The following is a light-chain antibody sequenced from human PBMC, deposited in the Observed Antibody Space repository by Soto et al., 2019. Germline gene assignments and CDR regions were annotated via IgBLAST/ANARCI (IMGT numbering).Light chain of an antibody. CDR1: QSVSSSF. CDR2: GAS. Sequence: EIVLTPSPGTLSLSPGERATLSCRASQSVSSSFLAWYQQKVGQAPRLLIYGASSRATGIPDRFSGSGSGTDFTLTISRLEPEDFAVYYCQQFSSYPLTFGGGTKVDIK. J-gene: IGKJ4*01. CDR3: QQFSSYPLT. V-gene: IGKV3-20*01.